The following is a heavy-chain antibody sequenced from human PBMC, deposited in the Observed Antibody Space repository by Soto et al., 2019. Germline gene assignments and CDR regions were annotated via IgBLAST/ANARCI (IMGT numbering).Heavy chain of an antibody. CDR3: GRGSGLTWFDP. V-gene: IGHV1-3*01. D-gene: IGHD3-10*01. CDR1: GYTFTNYA. J-gene: IGHJ5*02. CDR2: INAGNGNT. Sequence: QVQLVQSGAEVKKPGASVKVSCKASGYTFTNYAMHWVRQAPGQRLEWMGWINAGNGNTKYSQKFQGRVTITRDTSASTAYMALSSLRSEDTAGYYCGRGSGLTWFDPWGQGTLVTVSS.